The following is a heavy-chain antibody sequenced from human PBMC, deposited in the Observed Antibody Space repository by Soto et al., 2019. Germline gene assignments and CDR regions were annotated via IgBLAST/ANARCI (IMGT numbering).Heavy chain of an antibody. V-gene: IGHV1-2*02. D-gene: IGHD6-19*01. CDR2: INPNSGGT. Sequence: ASVKVSCKASGYTFTGYYMHWVRQAPGQGLEWMGWINPNSGGTNYAQEFQGRVTMTRDTSISTAYMELSRLRSDDTAVYYCARGSIAVAGTMDYWGQGTLVTVSS. CDR1: GYTFTGYY. CDR3: ARGSIAVAGTMDY. J-gene: IGHJ4*02.